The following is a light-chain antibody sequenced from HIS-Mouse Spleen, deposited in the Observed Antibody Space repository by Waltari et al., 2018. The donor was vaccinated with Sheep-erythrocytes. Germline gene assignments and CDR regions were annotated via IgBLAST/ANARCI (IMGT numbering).Light chain of an antibody. CDR1: SSYVGGYNY. J-gene: IGLJ1*01. CDR2: DVS. V-gene: IGLV2-11*01. Sequence: QSALTQPRPASGSPGQSVTISCTGTSSYVGGYNYVSWYQQHPGKAPKLMIYDVSQRPSGVPDRFSGSKSGNTASLTISGLQAEDEADYYCCSYAGSYNHVFATGTKVTVL. CDR3: CSYAGSYNHV.